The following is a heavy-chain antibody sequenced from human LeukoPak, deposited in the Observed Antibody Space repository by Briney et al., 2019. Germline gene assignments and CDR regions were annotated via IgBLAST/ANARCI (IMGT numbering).Heavy chain of an antibody. J-gene: IGHJ6*02. CDR1: GFTFSSYS. D-gene: IGHD3-10*01. CDR3: ARDSGFGELNYYYYGMDV. V-gene: IGHV4-39*07. Sequence: PGRSLRLSCAASGFTFSSYSMNWVRQPPGKGLEWIGSIYYSGSTYYNPSLKSRVTISVDTSKNQFSLKLSSVTAADTAVYYCARDSGFGELNYYYYGMDVWGQXXTVTVSS. CDR2: IYYSGST.